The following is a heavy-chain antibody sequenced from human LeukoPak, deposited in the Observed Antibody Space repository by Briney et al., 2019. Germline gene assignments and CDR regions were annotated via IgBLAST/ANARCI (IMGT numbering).Heavy chain of an antibody. V-gene: IGHV4-59*01. CDR3: ARGAGSSGYLNHYYYGTDV. D-gene: IGHD3-22*01. CDR1: GGSIRNYY. J-gene: IGHJ6*02. Sequence: SETLSLTCIVSGGSIRNYYWNWIRQSPGKGLEWIGFIHYSGSTYYRPTLKSRVTMSVDTSKNQFSLKLTSVTAADTAVYYCARGAGSSGYLNHYYYGTDVWARGTRVTVSS. CDR2: IHYSGST.